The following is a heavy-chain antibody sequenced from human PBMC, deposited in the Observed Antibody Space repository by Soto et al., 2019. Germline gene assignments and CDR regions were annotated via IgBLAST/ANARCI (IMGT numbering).Heavy chain of an antibody. CDR2: ILKDGKSK. D-gene: IGHD2-15*01. CDR1: GFILSDFA. Sequence: QVKLVESGGGVVQPGGSLRLSCAASGFILSDFAMHWVRQSPGRGLEWVAVILKDGKSKYYADSVRGRFTISSDTSKDTIFLQLTSLRLDDSAVYYCAKTGCNGGSFFSWFDPWGQGTQVIVSS. CDR3: AKTGCNGGSFFSWFDP. V-gene: IGHV3-30*04. J-gene: IGHJ5*02.